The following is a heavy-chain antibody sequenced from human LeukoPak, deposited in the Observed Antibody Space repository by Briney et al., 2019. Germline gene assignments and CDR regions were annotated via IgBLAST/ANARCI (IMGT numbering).Heavy chain of an antibody. J-gene: IGHJ3*02. CDR2: TSYDGSDK. CDR3: AKDFGEAAFDI. Sequence: GGSLRLSCAASGFTFSTYDMHWVRQAPGKGLEWVAITSYDGSDKDYADSVKGRFTISRDNSKNTLYLQMNSLRAEDTAVYYCAKDFGEAAFDIWGQGTMVTVSS. CDR1: GFTFSTYD. V-gene: IGHV3-30*18. D-gene: IGHD3-10*01.